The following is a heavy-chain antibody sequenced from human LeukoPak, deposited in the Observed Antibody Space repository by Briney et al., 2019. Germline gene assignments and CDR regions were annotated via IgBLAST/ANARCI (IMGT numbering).Heavy chain of an antibody. Sequence: SETLSLTCAVSGGSISSGGYSWRWIRQPPGKGLEWIGYIFYSGNTYYNPSLKSRVTISVDTSKNQFSLKLSSVTAADTAVYYCARHPSGINTNFDYWGQGTLVTVSS. CDR3: ARHPSGINTNFDY. J-gene: IGHJ4*02. CDR1: GGSISSGGYS. D-gene: IGHD6-19*01. CDR2: IFYSGNT. V-gene: IGHV4-30-4*07.